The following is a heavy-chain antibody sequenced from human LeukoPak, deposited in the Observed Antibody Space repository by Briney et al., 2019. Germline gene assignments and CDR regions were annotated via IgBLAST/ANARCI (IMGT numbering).Heavy chain of an antibody. CDR1: GYTFTSYD. CDR2: MNPNSGNA. Sequence: ASAKVSCKASGYTFTSYDINWVRQATGQGLEWMGWMNPNSGNAGYAQKFQGRVTMTRNTSISTAYMELSSLRSEDTAVYYCARELAYRTIFGVVNRYYYYGMDVWGQGTTVTVSS. D-gene: IGHD3-3*01. V-gene: IGHV1-8*01. CDR3: ARELAYRTIFGVVNRYYYYGMDV. J-gene: IGHJ6*02.